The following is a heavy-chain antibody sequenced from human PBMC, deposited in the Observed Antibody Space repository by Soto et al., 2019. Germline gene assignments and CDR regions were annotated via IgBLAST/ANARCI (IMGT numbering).Heavy chain of an antibody. CDR1: GFTFSSYG. J-gene: IGHJ6*04. Sequence: QVQLVESGGGVVQPGRSLRLSCAASGFTFSSYGMHWVRQAPGKGVEWVAVISYDGINKYYADSVKGRLTISRDNSKNTMYLPMNSLRAEDTAVYYCAKDQWGDSCGWYKISYYYYYGMDVWGKGTKVTVSS. CDR3: AKDQWGDSCGWYKISYYYYYGMDV. D-gene: IGHD6-19*01. V-gene: IGHV3-30*18. CDR2: ISYDGINK.